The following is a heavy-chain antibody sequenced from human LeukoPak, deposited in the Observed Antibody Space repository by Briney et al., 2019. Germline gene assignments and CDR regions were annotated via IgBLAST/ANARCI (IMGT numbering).Heavy chain of an antibody. Sequence: GGSLRLSCAASGFTFRNFWMHWVRQAPGKGLLWVSRINSDGSSTTYADSVKGRFTISRDNAKNTLYLQMNSLRAEDTAVYYCARVGYCSGGSCPDWYFDLWGRGTLVTVSS. D-gene: IGHD2-15*01. CDR1: GFTFRNFW. CDR2: INSDGSST. J-gene: IGHJ2*01. CDR3: ARVGYCSGGSCPDWYFDL. V-gene: IGHV3-74*01.